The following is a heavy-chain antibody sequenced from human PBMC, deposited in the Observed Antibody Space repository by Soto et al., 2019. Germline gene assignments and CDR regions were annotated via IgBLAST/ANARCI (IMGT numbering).Heavy chain of an antibody. CDR3: AKDQVEVGLVGLYYFDY. CDR1: GFTFSSYA. Sequence: HPGGSLRLSCAASGFTFSSYAMSWVRQAPGKGLEWVSAISGSGGSTYYADSVKGRFTISRDNSKNTLYLQMNSLRAEDTAVYYCAKDQVEVGLVGLYYFDYWGQGTLVTVSS. D-gene: IGHD2-8*02. J-gene: IGHJ4*02. V-gene: IGHV3-23*01. CDR2: ISGSGGST.